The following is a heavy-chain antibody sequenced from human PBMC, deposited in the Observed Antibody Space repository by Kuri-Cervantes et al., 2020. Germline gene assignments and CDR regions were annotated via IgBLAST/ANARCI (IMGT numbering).Heavy chain of an antibody. CDR2: IRYDGSNK. CDR3: AKDSLPAAYHYYMDV. D-gene: IGHD2-2*01. CDR1: GFILSSYG. J-gene: IGHJ6*03. V-gene: IGHV3-30*02. Sequence: GESLKISFAASGFILSSYGMHWVRQAPGKGLEWVAFIRYDGSNKYQADSVKDRFTISRDNSRNTLYLHLSSLRAEDSAVYYCAKDSLPAAYHYYMDVWGTGTTVTVSS.